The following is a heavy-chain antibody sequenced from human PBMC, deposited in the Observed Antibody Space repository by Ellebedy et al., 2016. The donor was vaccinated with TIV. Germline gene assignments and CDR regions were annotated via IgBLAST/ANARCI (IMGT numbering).Heavy chain of an antibody. Sequence: ASVKVSCKASGGTFSSYAISWVRQAPGQGLEWMGRIIPILGIANYAQKFQGRVTITADKSTSTAYMELSSLRSEDTAVYYCARPLITFGGVIEPYYFDYWGQGTLVTVSS. CDR2: IIPILGIA. D-gene: IGHD3-16*02. J-gene: IGHJ4*02. CDR3: ARPLITFGGVIEPYYFDY. CDR1: GGTFSSYA. V-gene: IGHV1-69*04.